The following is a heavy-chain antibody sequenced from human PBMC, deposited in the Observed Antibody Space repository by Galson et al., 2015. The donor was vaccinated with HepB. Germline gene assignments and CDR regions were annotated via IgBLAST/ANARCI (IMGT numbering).Heavy chain of an antibody. CDR1: GFTFSNYG. Sequence: SLRLSCAVSGFTFSNYGMHWVRQAPGKGLEWVALISDDERKEYYADSVAGRVSVSRETSKNTVHLQMEGLKPEDTALYYCVKGGACGGGNCYFYYLDQWGQGTPVTVSS. V-gene: IGHV3-30*18. CDR3: VKGGACGGGNCYFYYLDQ. D-gene: IGHD2-21*01. CDR2: ISDDERKE. J-gene: IGHJ4*02.